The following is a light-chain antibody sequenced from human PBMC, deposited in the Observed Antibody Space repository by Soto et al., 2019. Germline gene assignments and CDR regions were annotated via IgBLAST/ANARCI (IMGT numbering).Light chain of an antibody. J-gene: IGKJ2*01. CDR2: GAS. CDR1: QSININ. V-gene: IGKV3-15*01. CDR3: QQYNHWPPYT. Sequence: EVVMTQSPGTLSLSPGERATLSCRASQSININLAWYQQKPGQAPRLLIYGASTRATGLPARFSGSGSGTECTLSISSLQSDDSAVYYCQQYNHWPPYTFGQGTKLEIK.